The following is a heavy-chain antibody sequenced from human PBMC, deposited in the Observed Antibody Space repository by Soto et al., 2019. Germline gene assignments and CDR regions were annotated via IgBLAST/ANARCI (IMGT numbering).Heavy chain of an antibody. CDR1: GFTFSSYA. CDR2: ISYDGSNK. D-gene: IGHD2-15*01. J-gene: IGHJ3*02. Sequence: PGGSLRLSCAASGFTFSSYAMHWVRQAPGKGLEWVAVISYDGSNKYYADSVKGRFTISRDNSKNTLYLQMNSLRAEDTAVYYCAAPVASFSRDSFDIWGQGTMVTVSS. V-gene: IGHV3-30-3*01. CDR3: AAPVASFSRDSFDI.